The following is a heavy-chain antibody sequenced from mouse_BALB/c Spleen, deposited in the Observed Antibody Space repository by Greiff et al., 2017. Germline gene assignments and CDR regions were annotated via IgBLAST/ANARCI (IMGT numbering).Heavy chain of an antibody. D-gene: IGHD4-1*01. V-gene: IGHV2-4-1*01. J-gene: IGHJ3*01. CDR2: IWSGGST. CDR3: ARLGRGFAY. CDR1: GFSLTSYG. Sequence: VKVVESGPGLVQPSQSLSITCTVSGFSLTSYGVHWVRQSPGKGLEWLGVIWSGGSTDYNAAFISRLSISKDNSKSQVFFKMNSLQADDTAIYYCARLGRGFAYWGQGTLVTVSA.